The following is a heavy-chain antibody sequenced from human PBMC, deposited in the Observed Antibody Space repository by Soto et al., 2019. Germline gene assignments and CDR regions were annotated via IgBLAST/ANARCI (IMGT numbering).Heavy chain of an antibody. V-gene: IGHV4-59*12. D-gene: IGHD4-17*01. J-gene: IGHJ6*02. CDR1: GGSISSYY. CDR2: ISYTGST. CDR3: ARAHYGDYGYGMDV. Sequence: PSETLSLTCTVSGGSISSYYWSWIRQPPGKGLEYIGYISYTGSTNYNPSLKSRVTISVDRSKNQFSLKLTSVTAADTAVYYCARAHYGDYGYGMDVWGQGTPVTVSS.